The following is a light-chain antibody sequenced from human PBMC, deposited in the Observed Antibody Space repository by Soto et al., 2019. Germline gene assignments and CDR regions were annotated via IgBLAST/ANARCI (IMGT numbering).Light chain of an antibody. J-gene: IGLJ2*01. CDR1: SSNIGAGYD. CDR2: GNS. V-gene: IGLV1-40*01. Sequence: QSVLTQPPSVSGAPGQRVTISCTGSSSNIGAGYDVHWYQQLPGTAPKLLIYGNSNRPSGVPDRFSGSKSGTSASLAISGRQNEDEADYYCSAWDDSLVVVFGGGTKVTVL. CDR3: SAWDDSLVVV.